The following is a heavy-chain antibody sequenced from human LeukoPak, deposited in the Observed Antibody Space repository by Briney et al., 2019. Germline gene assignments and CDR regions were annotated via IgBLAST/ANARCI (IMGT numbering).Heavy chain of an antibody. J-gene: IGHJ4*02. CDR1: AFTFNNYA. V-gene: IGHV3-30-3*01. CDR2: ISYDGRNK. D-gene: IGHD1-26*01. Sequence: GRSLRLSCAASAFTFNNYAIHWVRQAPGKGLEWVGVISYDGRNKYYADSVKGRFTISRDNSKNTLYLQMNSLKSEDTGVYYCAKADGSHTLALDYWGQGTLVTASS. CDR3: AKADGSHTLALDY.